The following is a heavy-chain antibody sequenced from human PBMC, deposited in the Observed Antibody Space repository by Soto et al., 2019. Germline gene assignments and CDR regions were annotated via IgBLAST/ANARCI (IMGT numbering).Heavy chain of an antibody. Sequence: PSETLSLTCTASGASISGFYWSWIRKSAGKGLEWIGRIYATGTTDYNPSLKSRVMMSVDTSKKQFSLKLRSVTAADTAVYYCARPMTTVVNDAFDIWGQGTMVTVSS. J-gene: IGHJ3*02. CDR1: GASISGFY. CDR3: ARPMTTVVNDAFDI. D-gene: IGHD4-17*01. CDR2: IYATGTT. V-gene: IGHV4-4*07.